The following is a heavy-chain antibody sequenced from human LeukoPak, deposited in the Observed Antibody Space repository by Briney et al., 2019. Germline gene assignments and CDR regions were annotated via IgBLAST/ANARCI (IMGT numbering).Heavy chain of an antibody. CDR3: AYRRPRNLFDDWFDT. Sequence: ESGPTLVKPTGTLTLTCTFSGFSLSDNGVGVGWIRQPPGKALEWLALIYWNDQKVYCPSLKTRPAVTKDTSRDQVVLTVTNMDPVDTATYYSAYRRPRNLFDDWFDTWGQGTLVTVSS. D-gene: IGHD6-25*01. CDR1: GFSLSDNGVG. CDR2: IYWNDQK. V-gene: IGHV2-5*01. J-gene: IGHJ5*02.